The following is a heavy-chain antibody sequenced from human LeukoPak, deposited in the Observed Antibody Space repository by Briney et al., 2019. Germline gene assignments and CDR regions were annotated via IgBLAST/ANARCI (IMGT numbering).Heavy chain of an antibody. CDR3: ARGPILRFWGAFDT. Sequence: PSETLSLTCTVSGGSISSSSYYWGWIRQPPGKGLEWIGSIYYSGSTYYNPSLKSRVTISVDTSKNQFSLKLSSVTAADTAVYYCARGPILRFWGAFDTWGQGTMVTVSS. CDR2: IYYSGST. V-gene: IGHV4-39*07. D-gene: IGHD3-3*01. J-gene: IGHJ3*02. CDR1: GGSISSSSYY.